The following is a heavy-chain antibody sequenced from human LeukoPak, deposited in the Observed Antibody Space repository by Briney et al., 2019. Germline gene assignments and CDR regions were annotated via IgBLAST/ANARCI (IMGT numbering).Heavy chain of an antibody. D-gene: IGHD6-19*01. Sequence: GASVKVSCKASGGTFSSYAISWVRQAPGQGLEWMGRIIPILGIANYAQKFQSRVTITADKSTSTAYMELSSLRSEDTAVYYCARSYSSGWSHNWFDPWGQGTLVTVSS. CDR3: ARSYSSGWSHNWFDP. J-gene: IGHJ5*02. CDR2: IIPILGIA. CDR1: GGTFSSYA. V-gene: IGHV1-69*04.